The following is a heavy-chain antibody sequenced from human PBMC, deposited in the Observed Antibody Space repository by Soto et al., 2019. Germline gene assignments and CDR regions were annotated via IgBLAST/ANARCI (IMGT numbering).Heavy chain of an antibody. CDR2: MNPNSGNT. Sequence: ASVKVSCKASGYTFTSYDINWVRQATGQGLEWMGWMNPNSGNTGYAQKFQGRVTMTRNTSISTAYMELSSLRSEDTAVYYCARGFVPDIGYCSGGSCPGYAFDIWGQGTMVTVSS. V-gene: IGHV1-8*01. CDR3: ARGFVPDIGYCSGGSCPGYAFDI. CDR1: GYTFTSYD. J-gene: IGHJ3*02. D-gene: IGHD2-15*01.